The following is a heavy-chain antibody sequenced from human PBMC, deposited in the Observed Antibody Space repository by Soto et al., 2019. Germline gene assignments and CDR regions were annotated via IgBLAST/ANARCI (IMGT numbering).Heavy chain of an antibody. CDR2: IYYSGST. Sequence: PSETLPLTCTGPGGPLRRYYWNRIPQPPGKGLEWIGYIYYSGSTNYNPSLKSRVTISVDTSKNQFSLKLSSVTAADTAVYYCAGADIVATTIDYWGQGTLVTVSS. D-gene: IGHD5-12*01. CDR1: GGPLRRYY. CDR3: AGADIVATTIDY. V-gene: IGHV4-59*08. J-gene: IGHJ4*02.